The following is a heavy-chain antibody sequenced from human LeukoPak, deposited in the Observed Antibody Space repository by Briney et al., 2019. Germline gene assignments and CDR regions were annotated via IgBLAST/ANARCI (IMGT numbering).Heavy chain of an antibody. Sequence: ASVKVSCKASGYTFTSYYMHWVRQAPGQGLEWMGIINPSGGSTSYAQKFQGRVTMTRDTSTSTAYMELSSLRSEDTAVYYCATTKDLAVAGIYFGFWGQGTLVTVSS. CDR3: ATTKDLAVAGIYFGF. J-gene: IGHJ4*02. D-gene: IGHD6-19*01. CDR1: GYTFTSYY. CDR2: INPSGGST. V-gene: IGHV1-46*01.